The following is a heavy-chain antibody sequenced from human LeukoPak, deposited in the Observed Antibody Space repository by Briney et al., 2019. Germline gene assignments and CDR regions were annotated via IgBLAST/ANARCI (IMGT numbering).Heavy chain of an antibody. V-gene: IGHV3-30*02. CDR1: GSTFSSYG. CDR3: AKLFGELSDY. J-gene: IGHJ4*02. D-gene: IGHD3-10*02. CDR2: IRYDGGNK. Sequence: GGSLRLSCAASGSTFSSYGMHWVRQAPGKGLEWVAFIRYDGGNKYYADSVKGRFTISRDNSKNTLYLQMNSLRAEDTAVYYCAKLFGELSDYWGQGTLVTVSS.